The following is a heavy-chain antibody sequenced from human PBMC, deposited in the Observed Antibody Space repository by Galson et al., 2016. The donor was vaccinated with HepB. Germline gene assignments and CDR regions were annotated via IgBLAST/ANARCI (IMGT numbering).Heavy chain of an antibody. Sequence: SVKVSCKASGYTFTDQHVHWVRQASGQGLEWMGWIDPNTGGTNYAQKFQGRVTMTGDTSLSTAYMELSRLTSEDTAVYYCASKQCRGVDCHLPFFDFWGPGSLVTVSS. D-gene: IGHD2-21*02. CDR2: IDPNTGGT. CDR1: GYTFTDQH. V-gene: IGHV1-2*02. J-gene: IGHJ4*02. CDR3: ASKQCRGVDCHLPFFDF.